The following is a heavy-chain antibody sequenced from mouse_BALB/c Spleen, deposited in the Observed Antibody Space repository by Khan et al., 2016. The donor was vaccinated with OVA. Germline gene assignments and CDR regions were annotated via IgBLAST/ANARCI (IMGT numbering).Heavy chain of an antibody. Sequence: VQLQESGPGLVAPSQSLSITCTVSGFSLTGYGVNWVRQSPGKGLEWLGMIWGDGSTDYNSALKSRLSISKDNSKSQVFLKMNSLQTDDTARYYCARAYYGNYREAMDYWGQGTSVTVSS. J-gene: IGHJ4*01. CDR2: IWGDGST. V-gene: IGHV2-6-7*01. CDR1: GFSLTGYG. D-gene: IGHD2-10*01. CDR3: ARAYYGNYREAMDY.